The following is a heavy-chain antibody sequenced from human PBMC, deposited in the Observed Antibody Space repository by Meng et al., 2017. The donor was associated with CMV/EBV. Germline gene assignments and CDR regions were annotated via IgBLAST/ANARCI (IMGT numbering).Heavy chain of an antibody. V-gene: IGHV4-39*07. CDR2: IYYSGST. Sequence: QLQLQESGPGLVKSSETLSPTRTVSGGSISSSSYYWGWIRQPPGKGLEWIGSIYYSGSTYYNPSLKSRVTISVDTSKNQFSLKLSSVTAADTAVYYCATALGYDILTGYYPFDYWGQGTLLNVSS. CDR3: ATALGYDILTGYYPFDY. J-gene: IGHJ4*02. D-gene: IGHD3-9*01. CDR1: GGSISSSSYY.